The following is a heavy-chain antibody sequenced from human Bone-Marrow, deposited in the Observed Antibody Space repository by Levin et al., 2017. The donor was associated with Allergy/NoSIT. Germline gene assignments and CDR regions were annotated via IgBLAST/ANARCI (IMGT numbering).Heavy chain of an antibody. V-gene: IGHV3-30*04. J-gene: IGHJ4*02. CDR2: ISREGSTK. Sequence: PGGSLRLSCTASGFTFGAFAMHWVRQAPGKGLEWVAMISREGSTKYYGDSVEGRLTISRDNLKNTLYLDMSSLQHDDTGVYFCARDTFGPILGLTAFDYWGQGTLVTVSS. D-gene: IGHD7-27*01. CDR3: ARDTFGPILGLTAFDY. CDR1: GFTFGAFA.